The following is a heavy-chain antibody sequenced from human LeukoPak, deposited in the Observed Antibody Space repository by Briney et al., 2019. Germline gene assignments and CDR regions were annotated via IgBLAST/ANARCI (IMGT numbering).Heavy chain of an antibody. CDR2: ISGSGGST. CDR1: GFTFSGYA. J-gene: IGHJ4*02. D-gene: IGHD1-1*01. Sequence: GGSLRLSCAASGFTFSGYAMSWVRQAPGKGLEWVSAISGSGGSTYYADSVESRFTISRDNSKNTLYLQMNSLRAEDTAVYYCAKVGVHPRFDYWGQGTLVTVSS. CDR3: AKVGVHPRFDY. V-gene: IGHV3-23*01.